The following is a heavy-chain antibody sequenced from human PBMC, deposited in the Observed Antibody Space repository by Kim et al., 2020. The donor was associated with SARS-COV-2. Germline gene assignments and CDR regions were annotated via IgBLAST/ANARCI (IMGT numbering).Heavy chain of an antibody. D-gene: IGHD6-19*01. CDR3: AKVMMYSSGWFDS. CDR1: GFTFSNYD. V-gene: IGHV3-23*01. CDR2: ISGSAGST. Sequence: GGSLRLSCTASGFTFSNYDMSLVRQAPGKGLEWVASISGSAGSTYYADFVKGRFTISRDNSKNTLYVQMNTLRAEDTAMYYCAKVMMYSSGWFDSWGQGT. J-gene: IGHJ5*01.